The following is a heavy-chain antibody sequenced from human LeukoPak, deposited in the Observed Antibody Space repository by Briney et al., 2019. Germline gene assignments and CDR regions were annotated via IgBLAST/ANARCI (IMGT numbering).Heavy chain of an antibody. J-gene: IGHJ6*02. CDR3: ARHRFDLSSRAAFRNCSSTSCSYYYYYYGMTS. V-gene: IGHV5-51*01. Sequence: GESLKISCKGSGYSFTSYWIGWVRQMPGKGLEWMGIIYPGDSDTRYSPSFQGQVTISADKSISTAYLQWSSLKASDTAMYYCARHRFDLSSRAAFRNCSSTSCSYYYYYYGMTSGAKGPRSPSP. CDR1: GYSFTSYW. D-gene: IGHD2-2*01. CDR2: IYPGDSDT.